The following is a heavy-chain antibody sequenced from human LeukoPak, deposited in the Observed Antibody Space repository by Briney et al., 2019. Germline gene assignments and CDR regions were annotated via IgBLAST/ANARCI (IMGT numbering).Heavy chain of an antibody. V-gene: IGHV3-13*01. D-gene: IGHD3-10*01. CDR2: IGTAGDT. J-gene: IGHJ4*02. CDR1: GFTFSSYD. CDR3: ARASSLRFGESHFDY. Sequence: GGSLRLSCAASGFTFSSYDMHWVRQATGKGLEWVSAIGTAGDTYYPGSVKGRFTISRENAKNSLYLQMNSLRAGDTAVYYCARASSLRFGESHFDYWGQGTLVTVSS.